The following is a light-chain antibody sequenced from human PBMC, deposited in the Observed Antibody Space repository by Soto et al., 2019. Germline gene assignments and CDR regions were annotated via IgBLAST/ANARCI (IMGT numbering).Light chain of an antibody. CDR2: DAS. V-gene: IGKV1-5*01. CDR3: LQSFNTPLT. CDR1: QSISSW. J-gene: IGKJ4*01. Sequence: DIQMTQSPSTLSASVGDRVTITCRASQSISSWLAWYQQKPGKAPKLLIYDASSLESGVPSRFSGSGSGTEFTLTISSLQPDDFATYYCLQSFNTPLTFGGGSTIEIK.